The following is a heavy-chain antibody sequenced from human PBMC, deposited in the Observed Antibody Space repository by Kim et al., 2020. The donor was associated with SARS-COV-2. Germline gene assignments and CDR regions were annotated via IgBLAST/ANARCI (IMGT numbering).Heavy chain of an antibody. CDR1: GFTFSSYG. CDR2: ISYDGSNK. D-gene: IGHD6-13*01. CDR3: AKDPDDSSSWYADY. Sequence: GGSLRLSCAASGFTFSSYGMHWVRQAPGKGLEWVAIISYDGSNKYYADSVKGRFTISRDNSKNTLYLQMNSLRAEDTAVYYCAKDPDDSSSWYADYWGQGTLVT. V-gene: IGHV3-30*18. J-gene: IGHJ4*02.